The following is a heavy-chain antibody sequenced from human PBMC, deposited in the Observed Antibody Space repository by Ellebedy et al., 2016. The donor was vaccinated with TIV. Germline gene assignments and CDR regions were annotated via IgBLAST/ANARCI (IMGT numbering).Heavy chain of an antibody. CDR1: GGSISSYY. CDR3: ARGCRDGYNCVDY. Sequence: MPSETLSLTCTVSGGSISSYYWSWIRQPPGKGLEWIGYIYYSGSTNYNPSLKSRVTISVDTSKNQFSLKLSSVTAADTAVYYCARGCRDGYNCVDYWGQGTLVTVSS. V-gene: IGHV4-59*01. D-gene: IGHD5-24*01. CDR2: IYYSGST. J-gene: IGHJ4*02.